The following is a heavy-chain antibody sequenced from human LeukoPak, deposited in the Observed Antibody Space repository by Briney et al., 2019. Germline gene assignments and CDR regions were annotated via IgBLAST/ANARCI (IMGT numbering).Heavy chain of an antibody. Sequence: SETLSLTCTVSGGSISSGSYYWSWIRQPAGKGLEWIGRIYTSGSTNYNPSLKSRVTISVDTSKNQFSLKLSSVTAADTAVYYCARDYTGSYYYYYMDVWGNGTTVTVSS. V-gene: IGHV4-61*02. CDR1: GGSISSGSYY. CDR3: ARDYTGSYYYYYMDV. J-gene: IGHJ6*03. CDR2: IYTSGST. D-gene: IGHD2-8*02.